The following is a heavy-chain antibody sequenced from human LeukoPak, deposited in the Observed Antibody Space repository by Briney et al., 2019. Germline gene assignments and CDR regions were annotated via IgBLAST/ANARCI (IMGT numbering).Heavy chain of an antibody. Sequence: GGSLRLSCAASGFTFSSYEMNWVRQAPGKGLEWVSYISSSGTTIYYADSVKGRFTISRDNAKNSLYLQMNSLRAEDTAVYYCARISQTSADYWGQGTLVTVSS. CDR2: ISSSGTTI. V-gene: IGHV3-48*03. J-gene: IGHJ4*02. CDR3: ARISQTSADY. CDR1: GFTFSSYE.